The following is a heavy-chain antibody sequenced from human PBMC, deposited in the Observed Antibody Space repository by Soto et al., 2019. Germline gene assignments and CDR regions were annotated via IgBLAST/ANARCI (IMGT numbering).Heavy chain of an antibody. CDR3: AGMPYTSGLRFDP. CDR1: GDSYSISTYS. V-gene: IGHV4-30-2*01. J-gene: IGHJ5*02. D-gene: IGHD6-19*01. Sequence: ALSLTCNMSGDSYSISTYSWSWIRQPPGKALQWIGFIYQSVVTSYNPSLASRVSISLDRSNNQCSLKLKSVTAAYTAVYFCAGMPYTSGLRFDPWGPGTLVTASS. CDR2: IYQSVVT.